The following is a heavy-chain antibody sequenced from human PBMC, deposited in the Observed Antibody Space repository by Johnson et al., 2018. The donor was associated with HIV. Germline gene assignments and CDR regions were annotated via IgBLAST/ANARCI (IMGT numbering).Heavy chain of an antibody. D-gene: IGHD5-18*01. CDR1: GSTFSSYA. CDR3: AKDGHSYGRGPDAFDI. CDR2: ISYDGSNK. J-gene: IGHJ3*02. Sequence: QVLLVESGGGVVQPGRSLRLSCAASGSTFSSYAMHWVRQAPGKGLEWVAVISYDGSNKYYADSVKGRFTISRDNSKNTLYLQMNSLRAEDTAVYYCAKDGHSYGRGPDAFDIWGQGTMVTVSS. V-gene: IGHV3-30-3*02.